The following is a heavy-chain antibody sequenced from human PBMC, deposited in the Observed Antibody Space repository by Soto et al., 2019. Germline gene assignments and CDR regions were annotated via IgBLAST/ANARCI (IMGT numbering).Heavy chain of an antibody. D-gene: IGHD2-15*01. Sequence: QVQLVESGGGVVQPGRSLRLSCAASGFTFSSYVMHWVRQAPGKGLEWVAVISYDGSNKYYADSVKCRFTISRDNSKNTLYLQMNSLRAEDTAVYYCAKDWGRYCSGCRCYRFDHWGQGTLVTVSS. CDR2: ISYDGSNK. V-gene: IGHV3-30*18. CDR1: GFTFSSYV. CDR3: AKDWGRYCSGCRCYRFDH. J-gene: IGHJ4*02.